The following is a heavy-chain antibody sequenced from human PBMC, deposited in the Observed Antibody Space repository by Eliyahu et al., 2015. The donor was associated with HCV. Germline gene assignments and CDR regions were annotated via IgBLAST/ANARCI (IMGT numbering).Heavy chain of an antibody. CDR3: ARSGPEWELRYFDY. D-gene: IGHD1-26*01. J-gene: IGHJ4*02. Sequence: QVQLVESGGGVVQPGRSLRLSCAASGFTFSSYGMHWVRQAPGKGLEWVAVIWYDGSNKYYADSVKGRFTISRDNSKNTLYLQMNSLRAEDTAVYYCARSGPEWELRYFDYWGQGTLVTVSS. CDR2: IWYDGSNK. CDR1: GFTFSSYG. V-gene: IGHV3-33*01.